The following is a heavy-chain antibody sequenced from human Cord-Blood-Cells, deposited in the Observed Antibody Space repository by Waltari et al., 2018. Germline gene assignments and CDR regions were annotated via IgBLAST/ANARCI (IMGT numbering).Heavy chain of an antibody. CDR1: GFSLSASGVG. V-gene: IGHV2-5*01. Sequence: QITLKESGPTLVKPTQTLPLTCTFSGFSLSASGVGVGWIRQPPGKALEWLALIYWNDDKRYSPSLKGMLTITKDTSKNQVVLTMTNMDPVDTATYYCAHRRSYYGSGSYYNSYYYFDYWGQGTLVTVSS. CDR3: AHRRSYYGSGSYYNSYYYFDY. D-gene: IGHD3-10*01. J-gene: IGHJ4*02. CDR2: IYWNDDK.